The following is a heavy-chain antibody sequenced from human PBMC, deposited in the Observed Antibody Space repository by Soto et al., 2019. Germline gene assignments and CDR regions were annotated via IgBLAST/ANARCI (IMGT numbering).Heavy chain of an antibody. CDR1: GFSLSTSGVE. D-gene: IGHD6-19*01. Sequence: QITLKESGPTLVKPTQTLTLTCTFSGFSLSTSGVEVGWIRQPPGKALEWLALIYWDDDKRYSASLKSRLTITKDSSNNQVVLTSSKLDPVDTATYYGAHRRGYNSGWGDACDIWGQGTMVTLSS. CDR2: IYWDDDK. V-gene: IGHV2-5*02. CDR3: AHRRGYNSGWGDACDI. J-gene: IGHJ3*02.